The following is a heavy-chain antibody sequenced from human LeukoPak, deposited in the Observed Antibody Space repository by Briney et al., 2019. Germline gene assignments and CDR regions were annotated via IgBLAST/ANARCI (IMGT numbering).Heavy chain of an antibody. CDR2: INPNTGGT. J-gene: IGHJ5*02. CDR1: GYTFTGYY. D-gene: IGHD2-2*01. Sequence: GASVKVSCTASGYTFTGYYIHWVRQAPGQGLEWMGWINPNTGGTDSAQKFQGRVTMTRDTSISTAYMELNRLTSDDTAVYYCARVGYCSSSSCYGGRFDPWGQGTLVTVSS. V-gene: IGHV1-2*02. CDR3: ARVGYCSSSSCYGGRFDP.